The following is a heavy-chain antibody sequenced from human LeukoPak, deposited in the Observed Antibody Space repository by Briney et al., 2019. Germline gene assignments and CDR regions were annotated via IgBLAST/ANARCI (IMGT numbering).Heavy chain of an antibody. CDR2: IYTSGST. CDR3: AGAADSSSWRPVEYFQH. CDR1: GGSISSSSYY. Sequence: SETLSLTCTVSGGSISSSSYYWSWIRQPAGKGLEWIGRIYTSGSTNYNPSLKSRVTMSVDTSKNQFSLKLSSVTAADTAVYYCAGAADSSSWRPVEYFQHWGQGTLVTVSS. V-gene: IGHV4-61*02. J-gene: IGHJ1*01. D-gene: IGHD6-13*01.